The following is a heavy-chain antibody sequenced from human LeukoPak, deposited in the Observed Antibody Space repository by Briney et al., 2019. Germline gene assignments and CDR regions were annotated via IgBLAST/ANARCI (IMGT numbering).Heavy chain of an antibody. CDR2: MYYSGST. J-gene: IGHJ5*02. Sequence: PSQTLSLTCTASGGSISSGDYYWSWIRQPPGKGLEWIAYMYYSGSTYYNPSLKSRVTMSADTSKNQLSLKLSSVTAADTAVYYCARPYYYDSRIDPWGQGILVTVSS. CDR3: ARPYYYDSRIDP. CDR1: GGSISSGDYY. V-gene: IGHV4-30-4*01. D-gene: IGHD3-22*01.